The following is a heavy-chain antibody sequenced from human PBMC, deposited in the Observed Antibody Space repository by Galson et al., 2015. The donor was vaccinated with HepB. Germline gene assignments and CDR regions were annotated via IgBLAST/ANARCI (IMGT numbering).Heavy chain of an antibody. CDR2: ISWDGGST. CDR1: GFTFDDYT. J-gene: IGHJ6*02. D-gene: IGHD6-19*01. CDR3: AKDIGYGSGWPIYYYYYGMDV. V-gene: IGHV3-43*01. Sequence: SLRLSCAASGFTFDDYTMHWVRQAPGKGLEWVSLISWDGGSTYYADSVKGRFTISRDNSKNSLYLQMNSLRTEDTALYYCAKDIGYGSGWPIYYYYYGMDVWGQGTTVTVSS.